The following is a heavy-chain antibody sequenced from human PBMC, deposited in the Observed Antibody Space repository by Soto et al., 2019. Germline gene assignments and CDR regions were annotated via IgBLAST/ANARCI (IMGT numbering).Heavy chain of an antibody. Sequence: SETLSLTCTVLGGSISSVDYYWSWIRQPPGKGLEYIGYIYYTGSTYYGPSLNSRVSMSLDTSKDQFSLKLSSVTAADTAVYYCVSLGTYHYSNIDAWGQGTTVTVSS. CDR1: GGSISSVDYY. CDR2: IYYTGST. J-gene: IGHJ6*02. V-gene: IGHV4-30-4*01. D-gene: IGHD7-27*01. CDR3: VSLGTYHYSNIDA.